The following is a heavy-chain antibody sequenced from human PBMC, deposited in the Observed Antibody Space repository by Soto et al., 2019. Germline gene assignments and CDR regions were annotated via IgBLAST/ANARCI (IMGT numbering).Heavy chain of an antibody. J-gene: IGHJ5*02. D-gene: IGHD3-22*01. V-gene: IGHV1-8*02. Sequence: ASVKVSCKASGYTFTSYGISWVRQAPGQGLEWMGWMSANSGNTNYAQKLQGRVTMTRNTSTRTAYMELTNLKSEDTAVYYCARGPYDFPRHWFDPWGQGTLVTVSS. CDR2: MSANSGNT. CDR1: GYTFTSYG. CDR3: ARGPYDFPRHWFDP.